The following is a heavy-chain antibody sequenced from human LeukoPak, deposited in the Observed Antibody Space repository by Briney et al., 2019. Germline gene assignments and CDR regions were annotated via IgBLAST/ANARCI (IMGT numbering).Heavy chain of an antibody. CDR3: ARDRGGSYSAIDY. Sequence: PGGSLRLSCAASGFTFVDHAMHWVRQAPGKGLEWVSFISSSSSTIYYADSVKGRFTISRDNAKNSLYLQMNSLRAEDTAVYYCARDRGGSYSAIDYWGQGTLVTVSS. V-gene: IGHV3-48*04. CDR1: GFTFVDHA. D-gene: IGHD1-26*01. J-gene: IGHJ4*02. CDR2: ISSSSSTI.